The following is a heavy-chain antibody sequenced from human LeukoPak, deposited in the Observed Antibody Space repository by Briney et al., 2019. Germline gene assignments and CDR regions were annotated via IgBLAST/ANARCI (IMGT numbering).Heavy chain of an antibody. Sequence: GGSLRLSCAVSGFTFSSYAMNWVRQAPGKGLEWVSGISWNSGNIGYADSVKGRFIVSRDNAKNSLYLQMNSLRDEDMALYYCAKGRSGYYYGSGPLDYWGQGTLVTVSS. CDR1: GFTFSSYA. V-gene: IGHV3-9*03. CDR2: ISWNSGNI. D-gene: IGHD3-10*01. CDR3: AKGRSGYYYGSGPLDY. J-gene: IGHJ4*02.